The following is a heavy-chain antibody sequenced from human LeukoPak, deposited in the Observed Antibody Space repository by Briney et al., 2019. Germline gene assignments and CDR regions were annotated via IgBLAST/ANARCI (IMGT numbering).Heavy chain of an antibody. V-gene: IGHV4-38-2*01. Sequence: SETLSLTCAVSGYPISSDYYWGWIRQPPGKGLEWIGSIYRSGNTYYNPSLESRVTISVDTSKNQFSLKLNSVTAADTAVYYCARHGGYCSSTSCYQSNYYYYLMDLWGEGTTVTVSS. D-gene: IGHD2-2*01. CDR3: ARHGGYCSSTSCYQSNYYYYLMDL. CDR1: GYPISSDYY. CDR2: IYRSGNT. J-gene: IGHJ6*03.